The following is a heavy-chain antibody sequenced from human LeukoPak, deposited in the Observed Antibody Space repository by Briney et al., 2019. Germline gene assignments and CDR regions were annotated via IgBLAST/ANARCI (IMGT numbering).Heavy chain of an antibody. CDR1: GFIFSSYW. V-gene: IGHV3-74*01. J-gene: IGHJ6*04. D-gene: IGHD2-8*01. CDR3: ARDFGTVYPTV. CDR2: INSDGSST. Sequence: GGSLRLSCVASGFIFSSYWMHWVRQAPGKGQVWVSRINSDGSSTSYADSVKGRFTISRDNAKNTLYLQMNSLRAEDTAVYYCARDFGTVYPTVWGKGTTVTISS.